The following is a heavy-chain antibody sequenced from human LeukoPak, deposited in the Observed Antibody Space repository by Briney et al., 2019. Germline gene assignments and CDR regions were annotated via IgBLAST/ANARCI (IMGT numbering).Heavy chain of an antibody. CDR2: MNPNSGNT. V-gene: IGHV1-8*03. CDR1: GYTFTSHD. Sequence: ASVKVSCKASGYTFTSHDINWVRQATGQGLEWMGWMNPNSGNTGYAQKFQGRVTITRNTSISTAYMELSSLRSEDTAVYYCARGPKWELPPRPYYFDYWGQGTLVTVSS. D-gene: IGHD1-26*01. CDR3: ARGPKWELPPRPYYFDY. J-gene: IGHJ4*02.